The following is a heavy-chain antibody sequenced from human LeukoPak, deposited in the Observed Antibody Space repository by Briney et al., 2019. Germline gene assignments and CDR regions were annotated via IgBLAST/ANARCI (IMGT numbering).Heavy chain of an antibody. Sequence: GGSLRLSCAASGFPFSSYGMHWVRQAPGKGPEWVAVISHDGSNKYYEDSVKGRFTISRDNSKNTLYLQMNSLRAEDTAVYYCAREAAARASYGMDVWGQGTTVTVSS. J-gene: IGHJ6*02. CDR3: AREAAARASYGMDV. CDR2: ISHDGSNK. V-gene: IGHV3-30*03. D-gene: IGHD6-13*01. CDR1: GFPFSSYG.